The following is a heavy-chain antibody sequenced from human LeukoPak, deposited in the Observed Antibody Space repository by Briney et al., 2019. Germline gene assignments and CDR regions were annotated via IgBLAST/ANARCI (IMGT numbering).Heavy chain of an antibody. Sequence: ASVKVSCKASGYTFTSYYIHWVRQAPGQGLEWMGIINPSGGSTSYAQKFQGRVTMTRDMSTSTVYMELSSLGSEDTAVYYCARQYSSSAVLFDYWGQGTLVTVSS. CDR2: INPSGGST. D-gene: IGHD6-6*01. J-gene: IGHJ4*02. CDR3: ARQYSSSAVLFDY. V-gene: IGHV1-46*01. CDR1: GYTFTSYY.